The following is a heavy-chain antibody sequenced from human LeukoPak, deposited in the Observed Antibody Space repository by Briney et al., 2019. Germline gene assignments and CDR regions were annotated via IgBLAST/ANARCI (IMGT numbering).Heavy chain of an antibody. V-gene: IGHV3-64*01. Sequence: PGGSLRLSCAASGFTFSSYAMHWVRQAPGKGLEYVSAISSNGGSTYYANSVKGRFTISRDNSKNTLYLQMGSLRAEDMAVYYCARGPGTLGYCSGGSCYPNYYYYGMDVWDQGTTVTVSS. CDR2: ISSNGGST. J-gene: IGHJ6*02. CDR3: ARGPGTLGYCSGGSCYPNYYYYGMDV. D-gene: IGHD2-15*01. CDR1: GFTFSSYA.